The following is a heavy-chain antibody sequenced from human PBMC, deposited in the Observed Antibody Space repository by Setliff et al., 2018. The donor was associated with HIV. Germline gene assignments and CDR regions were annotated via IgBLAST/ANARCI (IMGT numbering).Heavy chain of an antibody. CDR1: GFTFSRYW. Sequence: GGSLRLSCAASGFTFSRYWMHWVRQVPGKGLVWVALTNTDGTTTSYADFVKGRLSISRDNAGNTLYLQVDSLTAEDTAVYYCARSQGIGNYYMDVWGKGTTVTVSS. J-gene: IGHJ6*03. CDR2: TNTDGTTT. CDR3: ARSQGIGNYYMDV. V-gene: IGHV3-74*01. D-gene: IGHD2-15*01.